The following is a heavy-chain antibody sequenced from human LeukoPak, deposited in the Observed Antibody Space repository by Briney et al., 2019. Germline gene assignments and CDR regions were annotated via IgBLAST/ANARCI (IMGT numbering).Heavy chain of an antibody. CDR3: AKSPYGGNPPRPPYDY. CDR2: ISYDGSNK. CDR1: GFTFSSYG. J-gene: IGHJ4*02. Sequence: GGSLRLSCAASGFTFSSYGMHWVRQAPGKGLEWVAVISYDGSNKYYADSVKGRFTISRDNSKNTLYLQMNSLRAEDTAVYYCAKSPYGGNPPRPPYDYWGQGTLVTVSS. V-gene: IGHV3-30*18. D-gene: IGHD4-23*01.